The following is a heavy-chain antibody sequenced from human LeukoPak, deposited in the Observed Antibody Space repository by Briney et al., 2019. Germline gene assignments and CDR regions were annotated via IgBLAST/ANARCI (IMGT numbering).Heavy chain of an antibody. V-gene: IGHV3-7*01. J-gene: IGHJ6*03. Sequence: QTGGSLRLSCAASGFTFSSYWMSWVRQAPGKGLEWVANIKQDGSEKYYVDSVKGRFTISRDNAKNSLYLQMNSLRAEDTAVYYCARDQTKWEPLRRRDYYYMDGWGKGTTVTVSS. CDR3: ARDQTKWEPLRRRDYYYMDG. D-gene: IGHD1-26*01. CDR1: GFTFSSYW. CDR2: IKQDGSEK.